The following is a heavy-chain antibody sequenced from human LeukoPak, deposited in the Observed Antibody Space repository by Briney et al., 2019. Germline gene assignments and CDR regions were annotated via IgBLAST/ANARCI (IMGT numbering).Heavy chain of an antibody. V-gene: IGHV4-34*01. Sequence: SSETLSLTCAVYGGSFSGYDWSWIRQPPGKGLEWIAEINHSESTNYNPSLKSRVTISVAPSKNQFSLQLSSVTAADTAVYYCARGARIAVAGISSKDYWFDPWGQGTLVTVSS. D-gene: IGHD6-19*01. CDR3: ARGARIAVAGISSKDYWFDP. CDR1: GGSFSGYD. CDR2: INHSEST. J-gene: IGHJ5*02.